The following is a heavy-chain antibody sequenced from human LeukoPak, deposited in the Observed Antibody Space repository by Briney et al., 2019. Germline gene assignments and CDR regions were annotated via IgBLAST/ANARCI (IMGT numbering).Heavy chain of an antibody. CDR2: IHPRSGET. CDR3: ARDGEYGTGSYYRGCFDY. V-gene: IGHV1-2*02. CDR1: GYSFTAFY. J-gene: IGHJ4*02. D-gene: IGHD3-10*01. Sequence: ASVKVSCKVSGYSFTAFYIHWVRQAPGQGLEWMGWIHPRSGETNYAYKFRGRVTMTRDTSISTTYTDLVSLGSDDTAVYYCARDGEYGTGSYYRGCFDYWGQGTLVTVSS.